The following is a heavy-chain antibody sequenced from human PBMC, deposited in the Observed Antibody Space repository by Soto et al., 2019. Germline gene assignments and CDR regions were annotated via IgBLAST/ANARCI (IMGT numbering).Heavy chain of an antibody. J-gene: IGHJ4*02. CDR3: ARSPYVWGSYRYYFDY. V-gene: IGHV4-30-2*01. CDR1: GGSISSGGYS. CDR2: IYHSGST. D-gene: IGHD3-16*02. Sequence: SETLSLTCAVSGGSISSGGYSWSWIRQPPGKGLEWIGYIYHSGSTYYNPSLKSRVTISVDRSKNQFSRKLSSVTAADTAVYYCARSPYVWGSYRYYFDYWGQGTLVTVSS.